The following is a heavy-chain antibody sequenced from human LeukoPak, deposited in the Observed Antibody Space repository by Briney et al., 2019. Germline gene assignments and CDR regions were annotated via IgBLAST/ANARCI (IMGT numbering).Heavy chain of an antibody. CDR1: GGSISSGGYY. CDR2: ICYSGST. V-gene: IGHV4-31*03. D-gene: IGHD3-9*01. Sequence: SETLSLTCTVSGGSISSGGYYWSWIRQHPGKGLEWIGYICYSGSTDYNPSLKSRFTMSVDTSKNQFSLKLSSVTAADTAVYYCASADYDMAFDIWGQGTMVTVSS. J-gene: IGHJ3*02. CDR3: ASADYDMAFDI.